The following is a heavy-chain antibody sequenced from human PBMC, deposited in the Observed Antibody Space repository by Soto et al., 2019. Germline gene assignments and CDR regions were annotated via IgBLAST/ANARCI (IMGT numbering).Heavy chain of an antibody. V-gene: IGHV3-9*01. J-gene: IGHJ3*02. CDR3: AKSRSAVAGNSWAFDI. CDR1: GFTFDDYA. Sequence: GGSLRLSCAASGFTFDDYAMHWVRQAPGKGLEWVSGISWNSGSIGYADSVKGRFTISRDNAKNSLYLQMNSLRAEDTALYYCAKSRSAVAGNSWAFDIWGQGTMVTVSS. D-gene: IGHD6-19*01. CDR2: ISWNSGSI.